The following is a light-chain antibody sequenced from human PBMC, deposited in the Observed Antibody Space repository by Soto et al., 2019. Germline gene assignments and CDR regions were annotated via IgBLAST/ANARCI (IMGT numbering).Light chain of an antibody. CDR3: QQRSNCPQT. V-gene: IGKV3-11*01. J-gene: IGKJ1*01. CDR1: QNVANY. CDR2: EAS. Sequence: EIVLTQSPATLSLSPGERATLSCRASQNVANYLDWYQWKPGQAPRLLIYEASNRATGIAARFSGSGYETDFSLSTSSLEPEDFEVYSSQQRSNCPQTLGKGTKVYI.